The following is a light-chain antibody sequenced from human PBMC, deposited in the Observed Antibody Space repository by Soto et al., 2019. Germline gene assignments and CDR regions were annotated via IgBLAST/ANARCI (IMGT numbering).Light chain of an antibody. CDR2: DAS. V-gene: IGKV1D-13*01. Sequence: IQLTQSPSSLSASVGDRVTITCRAGQDISSALAWYQQKPGKAPKLLLYDASSLDAGVPPRFSGSGSGTEFTLSITSLRPEDFATYYCQQFNDFPLTFGGGTKVQIK. J-gene: IGKJ4*01. CDR3: QQFNDFPLT. CDR1: QDISSA.